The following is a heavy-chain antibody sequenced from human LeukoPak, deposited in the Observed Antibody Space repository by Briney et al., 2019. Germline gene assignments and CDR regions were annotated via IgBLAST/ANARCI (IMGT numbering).Heavy chain of an antibody. CDR2: ISSSGSTI. V-gene: IGHV3-48*03. CDR3: VKNLGQGAAYDS. CDR1: GFTFSSYE. D-gene: IGHD6-13*01. Sequence: PGGSLRLSCAASGFTFSSYEMNWVRQAPGKGLEWVSYISSSGSTIYYADSVKGRFTISRDNSRTALYLQMNYLTDEDTALYYCVKNLGQGAAYDSWGQGTLVTVSS. J-gene: IGHJ4*02.